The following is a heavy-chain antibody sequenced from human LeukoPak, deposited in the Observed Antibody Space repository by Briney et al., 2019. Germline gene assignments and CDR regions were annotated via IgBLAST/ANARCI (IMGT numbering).Heavy chain of an antibody. J-gene: IGHJ4*02. CDR1: GGSISSGGYS. D-gene: IGHD5-18*01. CDR3: ARVGYSYGLDY. V-gene: IGHV4-61*03. Sequence: SETLSLTCAVSGGSISSGGYSWSWIRQPPGKGLEWIGYIYYSGNTNYNPSLKSRVTISVDTSKNHFSLRLSSVTAADTAVYHCARVGYSYGLDYWGQGTRVTVSS. CDR2: IYYSGNT.